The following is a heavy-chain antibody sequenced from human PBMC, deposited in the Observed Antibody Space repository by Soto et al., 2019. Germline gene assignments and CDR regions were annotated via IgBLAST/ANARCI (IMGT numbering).Heavy chain of an antibody. CDR2: ISGSGGST. D-gene: IGHD3-22*01. J-gene: IGHJ6*02. CDR1: GFTFSTYV. CDR3: AKDQDYYDSSGYYYYYGMDV. V-gene: IGHV3-23*01. Sequence: PGGSLRLSCAASGFTFSTYVMNWVRQAPGKGLEWVSAISGSGGSTYYADSVKGRFTISRDNSKNTLYLQMNSLSAEDTAVYYCAKDQDYYDSSGYYYYYGMDVWGQGTTVTVSS.